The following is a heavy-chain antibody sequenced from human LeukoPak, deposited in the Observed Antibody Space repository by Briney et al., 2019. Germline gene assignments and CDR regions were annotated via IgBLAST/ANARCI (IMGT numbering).Heavy chain of an antibody. Sequence: GRSLRLSCAASGFTFSSYAMHWVRQAPGKGLEWVSRLKSDGRDTTYADSVKGRFTSSRDNAKNTVYLQMTSLRAEDTAVYFCARDGGSGSYGAFDIWGQGTVVTVSS. V-gene: IGHV3-74*01. CDR3: ARDGGSGSYGAFDI. J-gene: IGHJ3*02. CDR2: LKSDGRDT. CDR1: GFTFSSYA. D-gene: IGHD3-10*01.